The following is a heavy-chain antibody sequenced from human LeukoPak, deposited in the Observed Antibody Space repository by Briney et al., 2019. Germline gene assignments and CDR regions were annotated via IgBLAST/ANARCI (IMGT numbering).Heavy chain of an antibody. CDR2: IWYDGSNK. CDR1: GFTFSSYG. Sequence: GRSLRLSCAASGFTFSSYGTHWVRQAPGKGLEWVAVIWYDGSNKYYADSVKGRFTISRDNSKNTLYLQMNSLRAEDTAVYYCARDRYYGSGSYFLFDYWGQGTLVTVSS. J-gene: IGHJ4*02. V-gene: IGHV3-33*01. CDR3: ARDRYYGSGSYFLFDY. D-gene: IGHD3-10*01.